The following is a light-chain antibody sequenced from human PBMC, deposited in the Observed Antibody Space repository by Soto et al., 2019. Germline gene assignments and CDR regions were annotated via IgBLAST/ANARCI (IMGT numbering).Light chain of an antibody. CDR2: DAS. Sequence: DIQMTQSPSTLSASVGDSVTIHCRASQNIGTSLAWYQQTRGKAPKLLLSDASTLESGVPSRFGGSGSGTEFPLSSTILQPDDFATYCRQQCFWHWTFGQGTKVDIK. V-gene: IGKV1-5*01. CDR3: QQCFWHWT. J-gene: IGKJ1*01. CDR1: QNIGTS.